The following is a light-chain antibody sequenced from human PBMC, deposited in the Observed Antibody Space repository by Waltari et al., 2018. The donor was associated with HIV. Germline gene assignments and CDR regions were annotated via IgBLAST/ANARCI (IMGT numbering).Light chain of an antibody. V-gene: IGKV4-1*01. CDR2: WAS. CDR3: QQYYSPPWS. J-gene: IGKJ1*01. CDR1: QSFLYSSNNKNY. Sequence: DIVMTQSPDSLAVSLGERATINCKSSQSFLYSSNNKNYLTWYQQKPGQPPKLLISWASTRESGVPDRFSGSGSGTDFTLTISSLQAEDVAVYYCQQYYSPPWSFGQGTKVEIK.